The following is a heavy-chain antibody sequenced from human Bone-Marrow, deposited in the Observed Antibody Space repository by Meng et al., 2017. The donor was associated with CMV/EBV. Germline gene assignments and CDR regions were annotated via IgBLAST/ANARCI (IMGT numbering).Heavy chain of an antibody. J-gene: IGHJ1*01. V-gene: IGHV3-33*06. CDR3: AQPGYSCSWYKYFQH. CDR2: IWYDGSNI. Sequence: ASGFSSSNYGMHWVRQAPGKGLEWVALIWYDGSNIDYADSVKGRFTISRDNSKNTLYLQMNSLRAEDTAVYYCAQPGYSCSWYKYFQHWGQGTLVTAPQ. D-gene: IGHD6-13*01. CDR1: GFSSSNYG.